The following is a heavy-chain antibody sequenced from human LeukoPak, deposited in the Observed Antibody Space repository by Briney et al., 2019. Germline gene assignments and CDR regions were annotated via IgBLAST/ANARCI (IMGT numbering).Heavy chain of an antibody. CDR2: IIPIFGTA. Sequence: ASVKVSCKASGGTFSSYAISWVRQAPGQGLEWMGGIIPIFGTANYAQKFQGRVRITVDESTSTAYMELSSLRSEDTAVYYCARQAFWSGYYPYWGQGTLVTVSS. J-gene: IGHJ4*02. CDR1: GGTFSSYA. V-gene: IGHV1-69*13. D-gene: IGHD3-3*01. CDR3: ARQAFWSGYYPY.